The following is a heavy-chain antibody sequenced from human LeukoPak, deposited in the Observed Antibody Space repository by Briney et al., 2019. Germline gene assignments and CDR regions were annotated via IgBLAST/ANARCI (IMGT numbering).Heavy chain of an antibody. D-gene: IGHD5-24*01. CDR1: GFTFSSYA. V-gene: IGHV3-64*04. Sequence: SGGSLRLSCSASGFTFSSYAMYWVRQAPGKGLEYVSAISSNGGSTYYADSVKGRFTISRDNAQTSLYLQMNSLRAEDTAVYYCARASDPWLQLTWGQGTLVTVSS. J-gene: IGHJ5*02. CDR3: ARASDPWLQLT. CDR2: ISSNGGST.